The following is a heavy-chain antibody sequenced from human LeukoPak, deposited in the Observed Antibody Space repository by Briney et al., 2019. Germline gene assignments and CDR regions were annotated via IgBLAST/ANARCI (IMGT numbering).Heavy chain of an antibody. Sequence: ASVKVSCKASGYTFTSYYMHWVRQAPGQGLEWMGIINPSDGSTSYAQKFQDRVTMTRDTSTSTVYMELSSLRSEDTAVYYCARDSPISGSYYGGLGYWGQGTLVTVSS. D-gene: IGHD1-26*01. CDR2: INPSDGST. CDR3: ARDSPISGSYYGGLGY. V-gene: IGHV1-46*01. CDR1: GYTFTSYY. J-gene: IGHJ4*02.